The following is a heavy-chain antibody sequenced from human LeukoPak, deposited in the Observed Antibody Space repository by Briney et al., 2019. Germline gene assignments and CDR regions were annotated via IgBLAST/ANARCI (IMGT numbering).Heavy chain of an antibody. J-gene: IGHJ5*02. Sequence: SETLSLTCAVYGGSFSGYYWSWIRQHPGKGLEWIGYIYYSGSTYYNPSLKSRVTISVDTSKNQFSLKLSSVTAADTAVYYCARGGYSYGYGSNWFDPWGQGTLVTVSS. CDR1: GGSFSGYY. V-gene: IGHV4-31*11. CDR3: ARGGYSYGYGSNWFDP. D-gene: IGHD5-18*01. CDR2: IYYSGST.